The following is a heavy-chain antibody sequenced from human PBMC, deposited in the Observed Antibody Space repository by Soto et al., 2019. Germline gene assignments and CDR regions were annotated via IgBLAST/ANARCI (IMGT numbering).Heavy chain of an antibody. V-gene: IGHV3-23*01. CDR1: GFTFSSYA. D-gene: IGHD2-2*01. Sequence: GGSLRVSCAASGFTFSSYAMSWVRQAPGKGLEWVSAISGSGGSTYYADSVKGRFTISRDNSKNTLYLQMSSLRAEDTAVYYCVREMPVPIRGGYYYYSGSDAWGQVPNVTVSS. CDR3: VREMPVPIRGGYYYYSGSDA. CDR2: ISGSGGST. J-gene: IGHJ6*02.